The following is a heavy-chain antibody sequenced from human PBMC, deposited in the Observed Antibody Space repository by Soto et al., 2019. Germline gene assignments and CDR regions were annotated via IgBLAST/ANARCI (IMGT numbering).Heavy chain of an antibody. CDR3: ARGYNDFWSGYFTWFDP. CDR2: IYSSGST. J-gene: IGHJ5*02. D-gene: IGHD3-3*01. CDR1: GGSISSYY. Sequence: WETLSLTCTVSGGSISSYYWSWIRQPPGKGLEWIGYIYSSGSTNYNPSLKSRVTISLDTSKNQFSLKLSSVTAADTAVYYCARGYNDFWSGYFTWFDPWGQGTLVTVS. V-gene: IGHV4-59*01.